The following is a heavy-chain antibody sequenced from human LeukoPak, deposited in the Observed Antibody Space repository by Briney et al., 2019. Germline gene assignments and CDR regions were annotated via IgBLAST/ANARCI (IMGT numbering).Heavy chain of an antibody. V-gene: IGHV4-31*03. J-gene: IGHJ4*02. CDR2: IYYSGST. Sequence: SETLSLTCTVSGGSISSGGYYWSWIRQHPGKGLEWIGYIYYSGSTYYNPSLKSRVTISVDTSKNQFSLKLSSVTAADTAVYYCARGGPDYYDSSGYYHFDYWGQGTLVTVSS. CDR1: GGSISSGGYY. D-gene: IGHD3-22*01. CDR3: ARGGPDYYDSSGYYHFDY.